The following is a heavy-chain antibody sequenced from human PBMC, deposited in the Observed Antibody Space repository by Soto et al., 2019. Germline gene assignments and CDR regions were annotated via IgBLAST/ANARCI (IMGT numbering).Heavy chain of an antibody. J-gene: IGHJ3*01. V-gene: IGHV3-30*18. CDR2: ISYDGSNK. CDR3: AKFTGRILGYCSSTSCYDAFDL. D-gene: IGHD2-2*01. Sequence: QVQLVESGGGVVQPGRSLRLSCAASGFTFSSYGMHWVRQAPGKGLEWVAVISYDGSNKYYADSVKGRFTISRDNSKNTLYLKMNSLRAEDTAVYYCAKFTGRILGYCSSTSCYDAFDLWGQGTMVTVSS. CDR1: GFTFSSYG.